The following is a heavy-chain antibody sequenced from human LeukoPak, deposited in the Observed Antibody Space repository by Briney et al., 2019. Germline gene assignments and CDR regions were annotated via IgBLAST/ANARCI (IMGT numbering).Heavy chain of an antibody. CDR1: GGTFSSYA. V-gene: IGHV1-69*04. Sequence: SVKVSCKASGGTFSSYAISWVRQAPGQGLEWMGRIIPILGIANYAQKFQGRVTITADKSTSTAYMELSSLRSEDTAVYYCARVVSRGIAVAASDYWGQGTLVTVSS. CDR3: ARVVSRGIAVAASDY. J-gene: IGHJ4*02. CDR2: IIPILGIA. D-gene: IGHD6-19*01.